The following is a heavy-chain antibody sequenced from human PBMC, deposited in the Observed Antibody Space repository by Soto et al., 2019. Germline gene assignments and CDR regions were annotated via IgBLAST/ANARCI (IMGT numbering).Heavy chain of an antibody. CDR1: GYSFTSYW. CDR3: ARQGPNLYYYYGMDV. Sequence: PGESLKISCKGSGYSFTSYWISWVRQMPGKGLEWMGRIDPSDSYTNYSPSFQGHVTISADKSISTAYLQWSSLKASDTAMYYCARQGPNLYYYYGMDVWGQGTTVTVSS. CDR2: IDPSDSYT. V-gene: IGHV5-10-1*01. J-gene: IGHJ6*02.